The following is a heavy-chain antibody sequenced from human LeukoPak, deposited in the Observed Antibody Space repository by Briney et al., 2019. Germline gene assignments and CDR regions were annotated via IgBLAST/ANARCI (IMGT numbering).Heavy chain of an antibody. Sequence: PSETLSLTCTVSGGSISSSSYYWGWLRQPPGKGLEWIGSIYYSGSTYYNPSLKSRVTISVDTSKNQFSLKLSSVTAADTAVYYCAGGYSYHYWGQGTLVTVSS. CDR1: GGSISSSSYY. V-gene: IGHV4-39*01. D-gene: IGHD5-18*01. CDR3: AGGYSYHY. J-gene: IGHJ4*02. CDR2: IYYSGST.